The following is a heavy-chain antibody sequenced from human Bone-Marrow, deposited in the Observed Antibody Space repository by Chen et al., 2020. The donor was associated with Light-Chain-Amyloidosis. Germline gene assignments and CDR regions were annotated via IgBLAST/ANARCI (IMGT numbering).Heavy chain of an antibody. V-gene: IGHV5-51*01. CDR2: IDPDDSDA. D-gene: IGHD5-12*01. CDR1: GYTFPNYW. Sequence: EVQLEQSGPEVKKPGESLKISCKGSGYTFPNYWSGWVRQMPGKGLEWMGVIDPDDSDARYSPSFEGQVTISADKSITTAYLQWRSLKASDTAMYYCARRRDGYNFDYWGQGTLVTVSS. J-gene: IGHJ4*02. CDR3: ARRRDGYNFDY.